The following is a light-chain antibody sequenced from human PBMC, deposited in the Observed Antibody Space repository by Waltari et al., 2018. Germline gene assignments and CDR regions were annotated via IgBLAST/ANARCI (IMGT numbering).Light chain of an antibody. J-gene: IGKJ4*01. V-gene: IGKV1-9*01. CDR1: QGISSH. Sequence: DIQLTQSPSFLSASVGDRVTITCRASQGISSHLAWYQRKPGKAPNLLIYDVSTLQNGVPSRFSGSGSGTEFTLTINSLQPEDFATYYCQHVKSYPLTFGGGTEVEIK. CDR2: DVS. CDR3: QHVKSYPLT.